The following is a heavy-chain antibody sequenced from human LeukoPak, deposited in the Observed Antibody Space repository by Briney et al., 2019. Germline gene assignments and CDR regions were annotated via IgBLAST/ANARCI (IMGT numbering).Heavy chain of an antibody. V-gene: IGHV3-9*01. D-gene: IGHD3-9*01. CDR1: GFTFDDYA. Sequence: PGRSLRLSCAASGFTFDDYAMHWVRQAPGKGLEWVSGISWNSGSIGYADSVKGRFTISRDNAKNSLYLQMNSLRAEDTALYYCAKDMYDILTGYRLRGWGQGTLVTVSS. J-gene: IGHJ4*02. CDR2: ISWNSGSI. CDR3: AKDMYDILTGYRLRG.